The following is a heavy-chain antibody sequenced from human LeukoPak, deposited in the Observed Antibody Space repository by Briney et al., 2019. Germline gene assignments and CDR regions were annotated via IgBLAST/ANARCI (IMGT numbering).Heavy chain of an antibody. D-gene: IGHD3-9*01. CDR1: GGTFSSYA. CDR3: ARLQFNYDILTGHFDY. V-gene: IGHV1-69*13. Sequence: SVKVSCKASGGTFSSYAISWVRQAPGQGLEWMGGIIPIFGTANYAQKFQGRVTITADESTSTAYMELSSLRSEDTAVYYCARLQFNYDILTGHFDYWGQGTLVTVSS. J-gene: IGHJ4*02. CDR2: IIPIFGTA.